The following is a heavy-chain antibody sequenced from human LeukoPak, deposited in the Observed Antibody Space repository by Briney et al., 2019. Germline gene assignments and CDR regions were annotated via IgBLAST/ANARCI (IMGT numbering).Heavy chain of an antibody. CDR1: GFTFSSYE. D-gene: IGHD3-22*01. CDR3: AKGLYYDSSGSDY. J-gene: IGHJ4*02. CDR2: ISGSGGST. Sequence: GGSLRLSCAASGFTFSSYEMNWVRQAPGKGLEWVSYISGSGGSTYYADSVKGRFTISRDNSKNTLYLQMNSLRAEDTAVYYCAKGLYYDSSGSDYWGQGTLVTVSS. V-gene: IGHV3-23*01.